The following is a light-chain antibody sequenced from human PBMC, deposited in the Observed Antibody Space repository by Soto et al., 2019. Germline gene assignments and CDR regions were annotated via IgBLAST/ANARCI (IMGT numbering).Light chain of an antibody. CDR3: QQSYISPYT. CDR2: AAS. J-gene: IGKJ2*01. V-gene: IGKV1-39*01. Sequence: DIQMTQSPSSLSASGGDRVTITCRASESIANYLNWYQQQPGKAPNLLIYAASTLQTGVPSRFSGSGSGTDFTLTISSLQTEDFATYFCQQSYISPYTFGQGTKLDI. CDR1: ESIANY.